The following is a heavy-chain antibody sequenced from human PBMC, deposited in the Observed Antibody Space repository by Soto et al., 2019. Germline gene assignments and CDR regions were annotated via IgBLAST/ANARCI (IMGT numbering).Heavy chain of an antibody. D-gene: IGHD2-21*02. Sequence: TSETLSLTCTVSGGSISGYYWSWIRQPPGKGLEWIGYMYNTGSTVYNPSFKNRVTISVDTSKSQFSLRLNSVTAADTAVYYCARDLWGYCGTDCYPLDVWGQGTTVTVSS. J-gene: IGHJ6*02. CDR1: GGSISGYY. CDR2: MYNTGST. CDR3: ARDLWGYCGTDCYPLDV. V-gene: IGHV4-59*01.